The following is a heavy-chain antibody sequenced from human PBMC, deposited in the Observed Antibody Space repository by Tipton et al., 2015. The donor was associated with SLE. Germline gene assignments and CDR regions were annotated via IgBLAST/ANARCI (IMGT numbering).Heavy chain of an antibody. V-gene: IGHV4-39*07. D-gene: IGHD3-22*01. Sequence: LRLSCSVSTYSISSSSYYWGWIRQPPGKGLEWIGEINHSGTTKYNPSLESRVTFSVDTSKNQFSLKLSSVTAADTAVYYCARGYYYDSSGYYSDAFDIWGQGTMVTVSS. CDR3: ARGYYYDSSGYYSDAFDI. CDR2: INHSGTT. J-gene: IGHJ3*02. CDR1: TYSISSSSYY.